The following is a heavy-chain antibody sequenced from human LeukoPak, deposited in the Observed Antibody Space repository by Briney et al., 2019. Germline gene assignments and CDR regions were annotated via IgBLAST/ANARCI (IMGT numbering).Heavy chain of an antibody. Sequence: GSLRLSCAASGFTFSSYAMSWVRQAPGKGLEWVSALSGSGGSTYSADSVKGRFTISRDSSKNTLYLQMNSLRAEDTAVYFCAKDIRQWYSSSYAYWGQGTLVTVSS. J-gene: IGHJ4*02. D-gene: IGHD6-13*01. CDR2: LSGSGGST. V-gene: IGHV3-23*01. CDR1: GFTFSSYA. CDR3: AKDIRQWYSSSYAY.